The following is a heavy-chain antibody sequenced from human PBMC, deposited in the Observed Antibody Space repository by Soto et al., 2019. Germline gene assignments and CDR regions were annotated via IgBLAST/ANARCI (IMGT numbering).Heavy chain of an antibody. Sequence: QVQLVQSGAEVKKPGSSVKVSCKASGGTFSSYTISWVRQAPGQGLEWMGRIIPILGIANYAQKFQGRVTITADNSTSTAYMELSSLRSEDTAVYYCARGEHVDIVATIDYFDYWGQGTLVTVSS. CDR3: ARGEHVDIVATIDYFDY. CDR1: GGTFSSYT. D-gene: IGHD5-12*01. J-gene: IGHJ4*02. CDR2: IIPILGIA. V-gene: IGHV1-69*02.